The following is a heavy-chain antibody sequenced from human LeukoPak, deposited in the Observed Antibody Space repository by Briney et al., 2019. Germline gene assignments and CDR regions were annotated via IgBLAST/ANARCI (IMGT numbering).Heavy chain of an antibody. Sequence: GGSLRLSCAASGFTFSSFWMHWVRQTPGKGLVWVSRLNSDGSSTNYADSMKGRFTISRDNAKNSLYLQMNSLRAEDTAVYYCAREVMVRGEYGFDYWGQGTLVTVSS. D-gene: IGHD3-10*01. J-gene: IGHJ4*02. CDR3: AREVMVRGEYGFDY. CDR1: GFTFSSFW. V-gene: IGHV3-74*01. CDR2: LNSDGSST.